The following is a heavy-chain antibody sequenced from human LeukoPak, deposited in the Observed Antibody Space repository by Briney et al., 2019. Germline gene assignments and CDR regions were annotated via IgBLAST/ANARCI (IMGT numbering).Heavy chain of an antibody. D-gene: IGHD2-21*01. CDR2: IYYSGST. CDR1: GGAMGKYV. CDR3: ARSSGIRWGLDWYFDL. Sequence: GGAMGKYVCSWGRQLPGKGMEWIGYIYYSGSTNYNPSLKSRVTISVDTSKNQFSLKLSSVTAADTAVYYCARSSGIRWGLDWYFDLWGRGTLVTVSS. J-gene: IGHJ2*01. V-gene: IGHV4-59*08.